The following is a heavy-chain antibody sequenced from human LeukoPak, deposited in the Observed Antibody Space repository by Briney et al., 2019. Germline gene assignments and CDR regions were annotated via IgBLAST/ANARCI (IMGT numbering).Heavy chain of an antibody. CDR3: ATEFYGSGSYYAWDY. CDR2: FDPEDAKT. J-gene: IGHJ4*02. V-gene: IGHV1-24*01. CDR1: GYTLSELS. Sequence: ASVKVSCKVSGYTLSELSMHWVRQTPGKGLEWMGGFDPEDAKTVYAQKFQGRVTMTEDTTTDTAYMKLSSLRSDDTAVYYCATEFYGSGSYYAWDYWGQGTLVTVSS. D-gene: IGHD3-10*01.